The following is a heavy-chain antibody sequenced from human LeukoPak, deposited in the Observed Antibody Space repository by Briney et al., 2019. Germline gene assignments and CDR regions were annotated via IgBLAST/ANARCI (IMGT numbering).Heavy chain of an antibody. CDR2: IKPNSGDT. CDR3: ARDGGYYYMDV. CDR1: GYTFTANY. Sequence: ASVTVSFKASGYTFTANYMHWVRQPPGHGLGWMGWIKPNSGDTNYAQELQGRVIVTRDTSINTAYMELSWLRSDDTAVYYCARDGGYYYMDVWGQGTTVTVSS. J-gene: IGHJ6*02. D-gene: IGHD2-15*01. V-gene: IGHV1-2*02.